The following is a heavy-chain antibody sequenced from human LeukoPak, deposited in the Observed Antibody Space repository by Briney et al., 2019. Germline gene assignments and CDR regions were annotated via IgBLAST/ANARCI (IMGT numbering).Heavy chain of an antibody. CDR2: ISSDGTIT. Sequence: PGGSLRLSCAASGFTFSSYATSWVRQAPGKGLEWVALISSDGTITFSADSVKGRFTISRDNSKSTLYLEMNSLRAEDTAVYYCARDKLAYSSRYWFDPWGQGTLVTVSS. CDR3: ARDKLAYSSRYWFDP. CDR1: GFTFSSYA. J-gene: IGHJ5*02. V-gene: IGHV3-30-3*01. D-gene: IGHD6-13*01.